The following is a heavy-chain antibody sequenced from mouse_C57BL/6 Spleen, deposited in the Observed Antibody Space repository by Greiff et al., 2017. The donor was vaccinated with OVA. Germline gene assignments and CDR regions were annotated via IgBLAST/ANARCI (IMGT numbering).Heavy chain of an antibody. V-gene: IGHV5-17*01. CDR2: IISGSSTI. Sequence: EVQLVESGGGLVKPGGSLKLSCAATGFTFSDYGMHWVRQAPEKGLEWVAYIISGSSTIYYADTVKGRFTITRDNAKNTLFLQMTSLRSEDTAMYYCARPRSNYYYAMDYWGQGTSVTVSS. J-gene: IGHJ4*01. CDR3: ARPRSNYYYAMDY. CDR1: GFTFSDYG. D-gene: IGHD2-5*01.